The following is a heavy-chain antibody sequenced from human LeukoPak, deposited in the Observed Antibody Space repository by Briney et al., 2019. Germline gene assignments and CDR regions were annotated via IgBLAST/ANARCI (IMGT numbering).Heavy chain of an antibody. CDR3: ARAMSIAARLQTIFDY. V-gene: IGHV4-38-2*01. D-gene: IGHD6-6*01. J-gene: IGHJ4*02. CDR2: IYHSGST. Sequence: GSLRLSCAASGFTFSSYWMHWVRQAPGKGLEWIGSIYHSGSTYYNPSLKSRVTISVDTSKNQFSLKLSSVTAADTAVYYCARAMSIAARLQTIFDYWGQGTLVTVSS. CDR1: GFTFSSYW.